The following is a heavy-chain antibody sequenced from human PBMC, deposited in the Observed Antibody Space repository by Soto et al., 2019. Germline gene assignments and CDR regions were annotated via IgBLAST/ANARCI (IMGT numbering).Heavy chain of an antibody. V-gene: IGHV3-74*01. D-gene: IGHD3-16*01. CDR1: GFSFSSSW. Sequence: EVQLVESGGGLGQPGGSLRLSCAASGFSFSSSWMHWVRQAPGKGLVWVSRINSDARTTDYADAVKGRFTIARDNAKNTLYLQMNSLRTDDTVVYYCVRDGGQWGQGPLVTVSS. CDR2: INSDARTT. J-gene: IGHJ4*02. CDR3: VRDGGQ.